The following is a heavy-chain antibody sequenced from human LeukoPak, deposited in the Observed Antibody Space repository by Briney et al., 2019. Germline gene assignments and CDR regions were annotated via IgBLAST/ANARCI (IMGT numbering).Heavy chain of an antibody. V-gene: IGHV4-61*02. Sequence: SETLSLTCTVSGGSINSGVYYWSWIRQPAGKGLEWIGRIYTNGNSDYDPSLESRVTISLNTSKNQFSLRLNSVTAADTAVYYCAREGQIVPFANVFPQAFDIWGQGTMVTVSS. CDR2: IYTNGNS. CDR3: AREGQIVPFANVFPQAFDI. CDR1: GGSINSGVYY. D-gene: IGHD2-2*01. J-gene: IGHJ3*02.